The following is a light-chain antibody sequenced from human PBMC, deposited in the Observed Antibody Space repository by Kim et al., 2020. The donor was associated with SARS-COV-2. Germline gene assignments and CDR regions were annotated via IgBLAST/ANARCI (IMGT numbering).Light chain of an antibody. Sequence: QSVLTQPPSASGTPGQRVTISCSGSSSNIGSNHVYWYQQFPGTAPKVLVYSNDQRPSGVPDRFSGSKSGTSASLAISGLRSEDEADYYCAAWDDSLRGRVFGGGTQLTV. CDR3: AAWDDSLRGRV. CDR2: SND. V-gene: IGLV1-47*02. CDR1: SSNIGSNH. J-gene: IGLJ3*02.